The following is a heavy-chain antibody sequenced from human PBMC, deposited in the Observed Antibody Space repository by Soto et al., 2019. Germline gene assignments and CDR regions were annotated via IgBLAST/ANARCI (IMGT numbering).Heavy chain of an antibody. CDR2: ISGNSGKT. D-gene: IGHD3-22*01. J-gene: IGHJ4*01. Sequence: PVGSLRLSCTSSVFTFSSYAMSCVRHSPGKELEWVSTISGNSGKTNYAESVKGRFSISRDNSKNTVHLQLDSLRAEDTAVYFCAKLGFVMIALYYFKQWGHGTLVIVSS. CDR3: AKLGFVMIALYYFKQ. V-gene: IGHV3-23*01. CDR1: VFTFSSYA.